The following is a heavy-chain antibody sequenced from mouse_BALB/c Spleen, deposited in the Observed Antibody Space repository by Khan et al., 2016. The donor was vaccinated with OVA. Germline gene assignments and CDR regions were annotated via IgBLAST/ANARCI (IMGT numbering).Heavy chain of an antibody. CDR2: INPSNGRT. CDR1: GYTFTSYW. CDR3: ASDAMDY. V-gene: IGHV1S81*02. J-gene: IGHJ4*01. D-gene: IGHD6-1*01. Sequence: QVQLQQPGAELVKPGASVKLSCKASGYTFTSYWMHWVQQRPGQGLEWIGEINPSNGRTNYNEKFKSQATLTVDTSSSTAYMQLSSLTSEDSAVHYCASDAMDYWGQGTSVTVSS.